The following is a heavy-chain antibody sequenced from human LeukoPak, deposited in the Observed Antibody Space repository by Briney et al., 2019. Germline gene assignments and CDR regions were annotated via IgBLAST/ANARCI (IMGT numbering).Heavy chain of an antibody. CDR1: GFTFSSYS. D-gene: IGHD4-17*01. Sequence: GGSLRLSCAASGFTFSSYSMNWVRQAPGKGLEWVSSISSSSSYIYYADSVKGRFTISRDNAKNSLYLQMNSLRVEDTAVYSCARVIYGDYVNFDYWGQGTLVTVSS. CDR3: ARVIYGDYVNFDY. J-gene: IGHJ4*02. V-gene: IGHV3-21*01. CDR2: ISSSSSYI.